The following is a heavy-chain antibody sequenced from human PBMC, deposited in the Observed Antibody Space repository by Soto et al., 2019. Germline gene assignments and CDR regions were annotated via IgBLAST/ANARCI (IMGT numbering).Heavy chain of an antibody. Sequence: LKHSCAASGFAFSRFRMQWGRQAPGKGLEWVAYISRDGSLEYYADSVKGRFTISRDSSTSTLYLQMNSLRPDDTAVYFCAKDHFSPLSLFRDDWGQGTLVTVS. V-gene: IGHV3-30*18. CDR1: GFAFSRFR. J-gene: IGHJ4*02. CDR3: AKDHFSPLSLFRDD. CDR2: ISRDGSLE. D-gene: IGHD3-10*02.